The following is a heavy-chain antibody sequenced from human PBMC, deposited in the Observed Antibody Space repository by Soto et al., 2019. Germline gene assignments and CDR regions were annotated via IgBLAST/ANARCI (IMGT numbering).Heavy chain of an antibody. V-gene: IGHV3-48*02. CDR2: ISSSSSTI. Sequence: GSLRLSCAASGFTFSSYSMNWVRQAPGKGLEWVSYISSSSSTIYYADSVKGRFTISRDNAKNSLYLQMNSLRDEDTAVYYCASGGYGSGSYTGMDVWGQGTTVTVSS. CDR3: ASGGYGSGSYTGMDV. CDR1: GFTFSSYS. J-gene: IGHJ6*02. D-gene: IGHD3-10*01.